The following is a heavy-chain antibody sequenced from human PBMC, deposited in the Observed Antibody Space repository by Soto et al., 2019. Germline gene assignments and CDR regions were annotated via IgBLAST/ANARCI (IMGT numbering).Heavy chain of an antibody. Sequence: QVQLVESGGGVVQHGRSLRLSCAASGFTFSSYGMHWVRQAPGKGLGWVAVISSDGRSKYYADSVKGRFTISRDNSKNTLYGQMNGLRAEDTAVYYCAKDGPDTSPFDCWGKGTLVTVSS. D-gene: IGHD2-2*02. V-gene: IGHV3-30*18. CDR1: GFTFSSYG. CDR3: AKDGPDTSPFDC. J-gene: IGHJ4*02. CDR2: ISSDGRSK.